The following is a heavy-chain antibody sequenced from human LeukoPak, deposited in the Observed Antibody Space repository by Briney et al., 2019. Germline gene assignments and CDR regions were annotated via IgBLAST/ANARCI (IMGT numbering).Heavy chain of an antibody. CDR1: GFTFSSYA. V-gene: IGHV3-23*01. J-gene: IGHJ4*02. CDR2: ISGSGGST. Sequence: GGSLRLSCAASGFTFSSYAMSWVRQAPGKGLEWVSAISGSGGSTYYADSVKGRFTISRDNSKNTLYLQMNGLRAEDTAVYYCAKDSNLLLWRLWGQGTLVTVSS. D-gene: IGHD3-10*01. CDR3: AKDSNLLLWRL.